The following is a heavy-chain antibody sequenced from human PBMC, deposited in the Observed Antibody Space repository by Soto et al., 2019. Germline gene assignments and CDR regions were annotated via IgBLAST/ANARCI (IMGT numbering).Heavy chain of an antibody. D-gene: IGHD2-2*01. CDR1: VGSISSYY. J-gene: IGHJ5*02. CDR3: ARDGRPSLGYCSSTSCSYNWFDP. Sequence: SRSLARTCTVGVGSISSYYCSWIRQPPGKGLEWIGYIYYSGSTNYNPSLKSRVTISVDTSKNKFSLKLSSVTVADTAVYYCARDGRPSLGYCSSTSCSYNWFDPWGQGTLVPVSS. CDR2: IYYSGST. V-gene: IGHV4-59*01.